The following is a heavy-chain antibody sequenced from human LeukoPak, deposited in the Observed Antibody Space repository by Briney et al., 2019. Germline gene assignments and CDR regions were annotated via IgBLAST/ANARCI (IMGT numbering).Heavy chain of an antibody. CDR1: GFTFSIYW. V-gene: IGHV3-74*01. CDR2: INSDGSST. J-gene: IGHJ6*02. CDR3: AKRRTADTAMVTHYYGMDV. D-gene: IGHD5-18*01. Sequence: GGSLRLSCAASGFTFSIYWVHWVRQAPGKGLVWVSSINSDGSSTSYADSVKGRFTISRDNAKNTLYLQMNTLRAEDTAVYYCAKRRTADTAMVTHYYGMDVWGQGTTVIVSS.